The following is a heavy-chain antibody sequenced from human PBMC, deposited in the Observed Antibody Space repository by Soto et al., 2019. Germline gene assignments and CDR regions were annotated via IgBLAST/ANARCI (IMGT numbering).Heavy chain of an antibody. V-gene: IGHV3-23*01. D-gene: IGHD3-3*01. Sequence: GGSLRLACAASGFTFSKYAMTWARQAPGKGLEWVSAISYNGGGTYYVDSVKGRFTVSRDNSKNTLYLQMHSLRAEDTAVYYCAKVGLGIFGVVTLTPYYYYGMDVWGQGTTVTV. CDR2: ISYNGGGT. CDR1: GFTFSKYA. J-gene: IGHJ6*02. CDR3: AKVGLGIFGVVTLTPYYYYGMDV.